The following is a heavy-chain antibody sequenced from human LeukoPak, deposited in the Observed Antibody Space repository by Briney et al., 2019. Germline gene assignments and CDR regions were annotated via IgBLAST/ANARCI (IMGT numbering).Heavy chain of an antibody. Sequence: GGSLRLSCAASGFTFSSYAISWVRQAPGKGLEWVSAISGSGGSTYYADSVKGRFTISRDNSKNTLYLQMNSLRAEDTAVYYCARPLSPGEHSYGFDYWGQGSLVTVSS. CDR1: GFTFSSYA. J-gene: IGHJ4*02. D-gene: IGHD3-16*01. CDR3: ARPLSPGEHSYGFDY. V-gene: IGHV3-23*01. CDR2: ISGSGGST.